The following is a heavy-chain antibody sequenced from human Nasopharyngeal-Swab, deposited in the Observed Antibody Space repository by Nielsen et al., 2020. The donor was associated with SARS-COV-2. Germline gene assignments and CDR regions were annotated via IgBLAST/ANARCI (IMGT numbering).Heavy chain of an antibody. CDR3: AHSSLLFRGPAFDY. V-gene: IGHV2-5*02. J-gene: IGHJ4*02. CDR2: IYWDDDK. D-gene: IGHD2-21*01. CDR1: GFSLSTSGVG. Sequence: SGPTLVKPTQTLTLTCTFSGFSLSTSGVGVGWIRQPPGKVLEWLALIYWDDDKRYSPSLKSRLTITKDTSKNQVVLTMTNMDPVDTATYYCAHSSLLFRGPAFDYWGQGTLVTVSS.